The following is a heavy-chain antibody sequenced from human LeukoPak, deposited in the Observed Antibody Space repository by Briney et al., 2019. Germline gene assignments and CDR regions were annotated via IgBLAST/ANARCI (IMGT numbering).Heavy chain of an antibody. CDR1: GGSISSYY. CDR3: ARDTYSSSSPYFDY. V-gene: IGHV4-4*07. D-gene: IGHD6-6*01. J-gene: IGHJ4*02. Sequence: SETLSLTCTVSGGSISSYYWSWIRQPAGKGLEWIGRIYTSGSTNYNPSLKSRVTMSVDTSKNQFSLKLGSVTAADTAVYYCARDTYSSSSPYFDYWGQGTLVTVSS. CDR2: IYTSGST.